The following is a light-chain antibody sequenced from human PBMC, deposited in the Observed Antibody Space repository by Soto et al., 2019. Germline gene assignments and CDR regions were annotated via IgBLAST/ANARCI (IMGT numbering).Light chain of an antibody. J-gene: IGKJ1*01. Sequence: FVMTQSPLSLPVTLGQPASISCTSSEIVVHTDGNTYLSWFQQRPGQSPRRLIYKVSDWDSGVPDRFSGSGSGTHFTLKISRVEAEDVGVYYCMQATHWPWTFGQGTKVDIK. V-gene: IGKV2-30*02. CDR3: MQATHWPWT. CDR1: EIVVHTDGNTY. CDR2: KVS.